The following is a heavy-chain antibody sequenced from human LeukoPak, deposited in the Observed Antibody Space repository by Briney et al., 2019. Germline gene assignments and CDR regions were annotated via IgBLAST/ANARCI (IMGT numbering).Heavy chain of an antibody. CDR2: IYYSGST. V-gene: IGHV4-59*08. CDR1: GGPISSYY. J-gene: IGHJ6*02. CDR3: ARQPPPKHNYGMDV. Sequence: SETLSLTCTVSGGPISSYYWSWIRQPPGKGLEWIGYIYYSGSTNYNPSLKSRVTISVDTSKNQFSLKLSSVTAADTAVYYCARQPPPKHNYGMDVWGQGTTVTVSS.